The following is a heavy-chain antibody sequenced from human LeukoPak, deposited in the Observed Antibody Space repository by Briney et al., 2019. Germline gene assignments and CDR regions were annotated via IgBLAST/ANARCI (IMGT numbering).Heavy chain of an antibody. Sequence: ASVRVSCKTSGYTFTGYYLHWVRQAPGQRPEWMGRIDPDSGGTHYGQRFQGRVTVTRDTSITTVYMELSGLTSDDTAVYYCARVPGPYTTSRFDFWGQGTLVTVSS. CDR1: GYTFTGYY. D-gene: IGHD2-2*02. CDR3: ARVPGPYTTSRFDF. J-gene: IGHJ4*02. V-gene: IGHV1-2*02. CDR2: IDPDSGGT.